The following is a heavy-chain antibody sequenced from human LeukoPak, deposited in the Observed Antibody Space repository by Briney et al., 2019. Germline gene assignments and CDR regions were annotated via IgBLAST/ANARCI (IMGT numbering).Heavy chain of an antibody. CDR1: GFTFSSYS. CDR2: ISSSSSYI. J-gene: IGHJ4*02. Sequence: GGSLRLSCAASGFTFSSYSMNWVRHAPGKGLEWVSSISSSSSYIYYADSVKGRFTISRDNAKNSLYLQMNSLRAEDTAVYYCAREPMVKLLDYWGQGTLVTVSS. V-gene: IGHV3-21*01. CDR3: AREPMVKLLDY. D-gene: IGHD5-18*01.